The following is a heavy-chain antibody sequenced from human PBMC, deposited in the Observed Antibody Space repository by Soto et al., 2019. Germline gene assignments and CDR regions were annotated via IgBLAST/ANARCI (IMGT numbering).Heavy chain of an antibody. CDR2: IYYSGST. V-gene: IGHV4-59*01. Sequence: PSETLSLTCTVSGGSLSSYYLSWIRQPPGKGLEWIGYIYYSGSTNYNLSLKSRVTISVDTSKNQFSLKLSSVTAADTAVYYCAREYYDFWSGSLSYYYMDVWGKGTTVTVSS. CDR3: AREYYDFWSGSLSYYYMDV. CDR1: GGSLSSYY. D-gene: IGHD3-3*01. J-gene: IGHJ6*03.